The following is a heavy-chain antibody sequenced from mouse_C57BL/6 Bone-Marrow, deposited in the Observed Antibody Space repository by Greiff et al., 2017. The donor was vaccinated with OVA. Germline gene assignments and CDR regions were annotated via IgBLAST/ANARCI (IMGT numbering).Heavy chain of an antibody. Sequence: QVQLKESGAELVRPGTSVKMSCKASGYTFTNYWIGWAKQRPGHGLEWIGDIYPGGGYTNYNEKFKGKATLTADKSSSTAYMQFSSLTSEDSAIYYCARGPLYYGSSWGYFDYWGQGTTLTVSS. D-gene: IGHD1-1*01. CDR2: IYPGGGYT. J-gene: IGHJ2*01. V-gene: IGHV1-63*01. CDR1: GYTFTNYW. CDR3: ARGPLYYGSSWGYFDY.